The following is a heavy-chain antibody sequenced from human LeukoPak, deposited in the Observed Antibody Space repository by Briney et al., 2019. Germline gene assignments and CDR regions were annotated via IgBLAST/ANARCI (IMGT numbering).Heavy chain of an antibody. D-gene: IGHD6-13*01. J-gene: IGHJ5*02. CDR2: IYYSGST. Sequence: SETLSLTCSVSGGSISSYYWSWIRQPPGKGLEWIGYIYYSGSTNHNPSLKSRVTMSVDTSKNQFSLKLSSVTAADTAVYYCARDGEAAGPLGFDPWGQGTLVTVSS. CDR3: ARDGEAAGPLGFDP. CDR1: GGSISSYY. V-gene: IGHV4-59*12.